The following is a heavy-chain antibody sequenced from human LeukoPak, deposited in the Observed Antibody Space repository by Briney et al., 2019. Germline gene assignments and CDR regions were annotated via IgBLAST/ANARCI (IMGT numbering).Heavy chain of an antibody. CDR1: GFTFSSYA. CDR3: ATTKRSNYVDWFDP. D-gene: IGHD4-11*01. CDR2: ISGSGGST. J-gene: IGHJ5*02. Sequence: GGSLRLSCAAPGFTFSSYAMSWVRQAPGKGLEWVSAISGSGGSTYYADSVKGRFTISRDNSKNTLYLQMNSLRAEDTAVYYCATTKRSNYVDWFDPWGQGTLVTVSS. V-gene: IGHV3-23*01.